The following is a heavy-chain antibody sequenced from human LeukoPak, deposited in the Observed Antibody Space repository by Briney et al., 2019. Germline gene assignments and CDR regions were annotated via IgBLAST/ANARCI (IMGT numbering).Heavy chain of an antibody. CDR2: INADNGST. CDR3: ARDRGGTGDFDY. D-gene: IGHD3-10*01. CDR1: GYTFTIYA. J-gene: IGHJ4*02. Sequence: ASVNVSCKASGYTFTIYAMHWVRQAPGQRLEWMGWINADNGSTKYSQKFQDRVTITRDTSASTAYMELSSLRSEDTAVYYCARDRGGTGDFDYWGQGTLVTVSS. V-gene: IGHV1-3*01.